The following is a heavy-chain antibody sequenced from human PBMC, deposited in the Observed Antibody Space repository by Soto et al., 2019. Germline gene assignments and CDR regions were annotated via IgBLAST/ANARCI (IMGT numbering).Heavy chain of an antibody. J-gene: IGHJ4*02. V-gene: IGHV3-21*01. D-gene: IGHD5-12*01. CDR1: GFTFSSYS. CDR3: AREVSKYSGYDFDY. Sequence: EVQLVESGGGLVKPGGSLRLSCAASGFTFSSYSMNLVRQAPGKGLEWVSSISSSSSYIYYADSVKGRFTISRDNAKISLYLQMNSLRAEDTAVYYCAREVSKYSGYDFDYWGQGTLVTVSS. CDR2: ISSSSSYI.